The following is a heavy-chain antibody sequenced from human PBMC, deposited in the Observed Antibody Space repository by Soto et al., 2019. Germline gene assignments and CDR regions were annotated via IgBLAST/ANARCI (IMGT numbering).Heavy chain of an antibody. J-gene: IGHJ4*02. CDR1: GFIFRNDW. CDR3: ARVQGAYSGYGRSDFDY. Sequence: EVQLVESGGGSATPGGSLRLSCAASGFIFRNDWMNWVRQAPGKGLEWVARIKTKIDGGTTDYAAPVKGRFFISRDDAKNTLYLQMNSLRAEDAAVYYCARVQGAYSGYGRSDFDYWGQGTLVTVSS. CDR2: IKTKIDGGTT. D-gene: IGHD5-12*01. V-gene: IGHV3-15*05.